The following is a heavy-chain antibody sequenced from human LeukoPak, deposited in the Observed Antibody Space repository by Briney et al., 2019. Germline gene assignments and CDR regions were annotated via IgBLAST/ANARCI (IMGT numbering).Heavy chain of an antibody. J-gene: IGHJ4*02. Sequence: PGGSLRLSCAASGFIFSSYSMNWVRQAPGKGLEWVSYISSSSSSIYYADAVKGRFTISRYNAKNSLYLQMNSLRAEDTAVYYCARVYRRYFDYWGQGTLVTVSS. D-gene: IGHD1-14*01. V-gene: IGHV3-48*01. CDR3: ARVYRRYFDY. CDR1: GFIFSSYS. CDR2: ISSSSSSI.